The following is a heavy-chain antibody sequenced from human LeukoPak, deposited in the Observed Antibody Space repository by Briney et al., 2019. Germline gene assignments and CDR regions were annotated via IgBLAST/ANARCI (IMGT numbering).Heavy chain of an antibody. D-gene: IGHD6-19*01. CDR2: IYSSGST. CDR1: SGSISSSSYY. J-gene: IGHJ4*02. V-gene: IGHV4-39*01. Sequence: SETLSLTCTVSSGSISSSSYYWDWIRQPPGKGLEWIGSIYSSGSTYYNPSLKSRVTISVDTPKNQFSLRLTSVTAADTAVYFCARRFSSGWYEGPFDYWGQGILVTVSS. CDR3: ARRFSSGWYEGPFDY.